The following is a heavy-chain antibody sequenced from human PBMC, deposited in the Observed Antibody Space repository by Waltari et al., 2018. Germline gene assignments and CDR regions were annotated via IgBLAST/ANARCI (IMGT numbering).Heavy chain of an antibody. CDR2: IYTGGMT. Sequence: VRLVESGGGLIHPGGSLRLSCAASGLSVSNNYMHWVRQAPGKGLEWVSVIYTGGMTYYSDAVKGLFTISRDISKNIVYLQMNNRRAEDTALYYCARDTTSRERAGDWGQGTLVTVSS. CDR1: GLSVSNNY. CDR3: ARDTTSRERAGD. V-gene: IGHV3-53*01. D-gene: IGHD1-1*01. J-gene: IGHJ4*02.